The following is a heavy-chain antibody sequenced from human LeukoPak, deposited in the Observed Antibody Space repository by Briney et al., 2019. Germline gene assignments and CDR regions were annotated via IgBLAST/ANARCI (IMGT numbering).Heavy chain of an antibody. CDR3: ARVAQQWLPKRHAFDI. J-gene: IGHJ3*02. D-gene: IGHD6-19*01. CDR1: GGSISSSSYY. Sequence: SETLSLTCTVSGGSISSSSYYWGWIRQPPGKGLEWIGSIYYSGSTYYNPSLKSRVTISVDTSKNQFSLKLSSVTAADTAVYYFARVAQQWLPKRHAFDIWGQGTMVTVSS. CDR2: IYYSGST. V-gene: IGHV4-39*07.